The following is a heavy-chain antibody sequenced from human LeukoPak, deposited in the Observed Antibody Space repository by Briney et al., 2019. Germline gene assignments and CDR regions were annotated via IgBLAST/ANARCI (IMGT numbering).Heavy chain of an antibody. J-gene: IGHJ5*02. CDR2: VFYSGST. D-gene: IGHD6-13*01. Sequence: SETLSLTCTVSGGSISSYYWSWIRQPPGKGLEWIGYVFYSGSTNYNPSLKSRVSISIDTSKNQFSLKLNAVTAADTAVYYCAGRIAVAGNRWFDPWGQGTLVTVSS. CDR3: AGRIAVAGNRWFDP. V-gene: IGHV4-59*08. CDR1: GGSISSYY.